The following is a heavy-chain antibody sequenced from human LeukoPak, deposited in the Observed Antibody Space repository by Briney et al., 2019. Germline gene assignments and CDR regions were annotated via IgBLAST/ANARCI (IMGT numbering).Heavy chain of an antibody. D-gene: IGHD6-19*01. J-gene: IGHJ6*03. V-gene: IGHV3-48*03. CDR1: GFTFSSYE. CDR2: ISSSGSTI. Sequence: GGSLRLSCAASGFTFSSYEMNWVRQAPGKGLEWVSYISSSGSTIYYADSVKGRFTISRDNAKNTLYLQMNSLRAEDTAVYYCARDTLSGWYEYYMDVWGKGTTVTISS. CDR3: ARDTLSGWYEYYMDV.